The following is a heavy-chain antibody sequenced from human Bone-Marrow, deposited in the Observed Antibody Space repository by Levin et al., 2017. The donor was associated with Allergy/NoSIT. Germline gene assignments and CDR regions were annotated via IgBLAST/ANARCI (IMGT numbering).Heavy chain of an antibody. D-gene: IGHD1-1*01. CDR1: GYSFTSYG. J-gene: IGHJ5*02. V-gene: IGHV1-18*04. Sequence: PGASVKVSCKASGYSFTSYGINWVRQAPGQGLEWMGWISGYNGKTNYAQKVQGRVTMTTDTSTSTAYMELRSLTSDDTAVYYCARGRGAEATSWFDPWGQGTLVTVSS. CDR3: ARGRGAEATSWFDP. CDR2: ISGYNGKT.